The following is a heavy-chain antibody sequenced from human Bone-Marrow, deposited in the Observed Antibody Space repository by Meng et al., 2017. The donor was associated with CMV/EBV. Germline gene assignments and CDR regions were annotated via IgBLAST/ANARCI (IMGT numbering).Heavy chain of an antibody. CDR3: ARDFGSSFDY. J-gene: IGHJ4*02. V-gene: IGHV3-48*03. Sequence: GGSLRLSCEASGFIFSNDEMNWVRQAPGKGLEWVSYISNSGTTTHYADSVKGRFVISRDNAKNSLYLQINSLRAEDTAVYYCARDFGSSFDYWGQGTLVTVSS. CDR2: ISNSGTTT. CDR1: GFIFSNDE. D-gene: IGHD6-6*01.